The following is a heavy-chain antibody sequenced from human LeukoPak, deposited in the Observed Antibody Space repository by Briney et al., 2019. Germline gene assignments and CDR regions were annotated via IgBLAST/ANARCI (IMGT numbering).Heavy chain of an antibody. CDR1: GFNFISYW. J-gene: IGHJ4*02. Sequence: GESLKISCQGSGFNFISYWIGWVRQMPGKGLEWMGIIHPGDSDTRYSPSFQGQVTISVDKSINTAYLQWSSLKASDTAMYYCTTSRWKYFDYWGQGTLVTVSS. CDR3: TTSRWKYFDY. CDR2: IHPGDSDT. V-gene: IGHV5-51*01. D-gene: IGHD1-1*01.